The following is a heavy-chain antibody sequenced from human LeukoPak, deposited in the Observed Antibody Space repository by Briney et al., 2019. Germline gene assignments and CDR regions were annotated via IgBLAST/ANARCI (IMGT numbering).Heavy chain of an antibody. D-gene: IGHD5-12*01. CDR2: INPNSGGT. Sequence: ASVKVSCKASGYTFTGYYMHWVRQAPGQGLEWMGWINPNSGGTNYAQKFQGRVTITADKSTSTAYMQLSSLRSEDTAVYYCASRPISGGGYEINYYYYYMDVWGKGTTVTVSS. J-gene: IGHJ6*03. CDR1: GYTFTGYY. V-gene: IGHV1-2*02. CDR3: ASRPISGGGYEINYYYYYMDV.